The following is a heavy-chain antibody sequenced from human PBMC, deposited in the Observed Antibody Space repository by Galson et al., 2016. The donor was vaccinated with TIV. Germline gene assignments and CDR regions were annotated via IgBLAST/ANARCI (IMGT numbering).Heavy chain of an antibody. CDR2: ISYDGSNK. CDR3: AKVGARGYGDYPYYLAY. D-gene: IGHD4-17*01. Sequence: SLRLSCAASGFTFSIYAMHWVRQAPGKGLEWVGLISYDGSNKWYADSVKGRFTISRDNTKNTLYLQINSLRVEDTAVYYCAKVGARGYGDYPYYLAYWGQGTLVTVSS. CDR1: GFTFSIYA. J-gene: IGHJ4*02. V-gene: IGHV3-30*18.